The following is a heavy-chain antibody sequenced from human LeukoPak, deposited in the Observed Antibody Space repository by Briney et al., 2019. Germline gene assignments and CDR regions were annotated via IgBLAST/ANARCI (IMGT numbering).Heavy chain of an antibody. CDR3: AKDRASGSYYGSTFDY. J-gene: IGHJ4*02. CDR1: GIAFASHA. D-gene: IGHD1-26*01. V-gene: IGHV3-23*01. CDR2: ISGSGDNT. Sequence: PGESLRLSCVASGIAFASHAMSWVRQAPGKGLEWVSVISGSGDNTYYADSVKGRFTISRDNSKNTLHLQMSSLRGDDTAVYYCAKDRASGSYYGSTFDYWGQGTLVTVSS.